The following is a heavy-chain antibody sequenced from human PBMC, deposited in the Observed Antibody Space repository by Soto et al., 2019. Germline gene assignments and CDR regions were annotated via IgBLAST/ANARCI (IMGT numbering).Heavy chain of an antibody. V-gene: IGHV3-74*03. CDR1: GFIFSSFW. J-gene: IGHJ6*02. CDR2: INGDGASL. CDR3: AREGSIGLDV. Sequence: EVRLEEAGGGFVQPGGSLRVSCSGSGFIFSSFWMHWVRQGPGKGLEWVSRINGDGASLAYAESVKGRFSISRDNVKNTLQLQMNSLGVDDTAVYFCAREGSIGLDVWGRGTTVTVSS. D-gene: IGHD2-15*01.